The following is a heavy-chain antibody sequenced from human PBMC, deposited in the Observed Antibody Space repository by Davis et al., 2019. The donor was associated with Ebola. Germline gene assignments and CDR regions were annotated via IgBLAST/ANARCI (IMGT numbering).Heavy chain of an antibody. CDR2: ISSSSYI. CDR1: GFTFSSYS. J-gene: IGHJ4*02. CDR3: ARVGSGSYDYFDY. D-gene: IGHD1-26*01. Sequence: GESLKISCAASGFTFSSYSMNWVRQAPGKGLEWVSSISSSSYIYYADSVKGRFTISRDNAKNSLYLQMNSLRAEDTAVYYCARVGSGSYDYFDYWGQGTLVTVSS. V-gene: IGHV3-21*01.